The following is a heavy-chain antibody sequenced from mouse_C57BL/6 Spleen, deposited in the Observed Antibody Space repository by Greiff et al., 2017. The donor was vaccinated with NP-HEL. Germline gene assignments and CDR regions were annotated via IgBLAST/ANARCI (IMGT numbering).Heavy chain of an antibody. Sequence: EVQLQQSGAELVRPGASVKLSCTASGFNIKDDYMHWVKQRPEQGLEWIGWIDPENGDTEYASKFQGKATITADTSSNTAYLQLSSLTSEDTAVYYCTTRTVVAPFDDWGQGTTLTVSS. CDR3: TTRTVVAPFDD. D-gene: IGHD1-1*01. J-gene: IGHJ2*01. CDR1: GFNIKDDY. V-gene: IGHV14-4*01. CDR2: IDPENGDT.